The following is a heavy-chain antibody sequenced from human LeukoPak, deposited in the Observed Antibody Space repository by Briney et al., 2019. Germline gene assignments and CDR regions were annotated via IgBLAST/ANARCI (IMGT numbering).Heavy chain of an antibody. CDR2: INPSGSST. J-gene: IGHJ6*03. CDR1: GYSFTSHY. Sequence: ASVKVSCKASGYSFTSHYMHWVRQAPGQGLEWMGLINPSGSSTLYAQKFQGRVTMTRDMSTSTDYLELSSLRSEDTAVYYCARGVTHYYYYMDVWGKGTTVTISS. CDR3: ARGVTHYYYYMDV. V-gene: IGHV1-46*01. D-gene: IGHD2-21*02.